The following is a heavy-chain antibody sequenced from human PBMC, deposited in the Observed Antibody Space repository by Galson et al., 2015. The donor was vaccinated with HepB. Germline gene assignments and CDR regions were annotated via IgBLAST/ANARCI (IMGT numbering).Heavy chain of an antibody. D-gene: IGHD4-17*01. Sequence: PSFQGHVTISDDKSTSTAYLQWSSLKASDTAIYYCARHYGYGDYTKMDYWGQGTLVTVSS. CDR3: ARHYGYGDYTKMDY. V-gene: IGHV5-10-1*01. J-gene: IGHJ4*02.